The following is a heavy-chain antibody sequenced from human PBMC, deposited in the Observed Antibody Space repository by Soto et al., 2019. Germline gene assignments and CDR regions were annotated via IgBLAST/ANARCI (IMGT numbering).Heavy chain of an antibody. Sequence: PGGSLRLSCAASGFTFSSYSMNWVRQAPGKGLEWVSSISSSSSYIYYADSVKGRFTISRDNAKNSLYLQMNSLRAEDTAVYYCARVGGRYSSSTRNLGWHRESYYFDYWGQGTLVTVSS. V-gene: IGHV3-21*01. CDR3: ARVGGRYSSSTRNLGWHRESYYFDY. CDR1: GFTFSSYS. J-gene: IGHJ4*02. CDR2: ISSSSSYI. D-gene: IGHD6-6*01.